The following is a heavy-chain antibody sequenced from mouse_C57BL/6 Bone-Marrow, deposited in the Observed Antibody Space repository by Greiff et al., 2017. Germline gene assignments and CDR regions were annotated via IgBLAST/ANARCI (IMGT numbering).Heavy chain of an antibody. D-gene: IGHD2-2*01. CDR3: ARWAMVTTRDYYAMDY. Sequence: VQLQQSGAELAKPGASVKLSCKASGYTFTSYWMHWVKQRPGQGLEWIGYINPSSGYTKYNQKFKDKATLTADKSYSTAYMQLSSLTYEDSAVYYCARWAMVTTRDYYAMDYWGQGTSVTVSS. J-gene: IGHJ4*01. CDR1: GYTFTSYW. CDR2: INPSSGYT. V-gene: IGHV1-7*01.